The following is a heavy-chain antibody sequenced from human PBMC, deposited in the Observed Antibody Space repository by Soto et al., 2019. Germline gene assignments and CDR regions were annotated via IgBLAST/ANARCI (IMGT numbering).Heavy chain of an antibody. CDR2: ISGSGGST. CDR1: GFPFSSYA. CDR3: AKAAMRPFLSYFDY. J-gene: IGHJ4*02. Sequence: GGSLRLSCAASGFPFSSYAMSWVRPAPGKGLEWVSAISGSGGSTYYADSVKGRFTISRDNSKNTLYLQMNSLRAEDTAVYYCAKAAMRPFLSYFDYWGQGTLVTVSS. V-gene: IGHV3-23*01.